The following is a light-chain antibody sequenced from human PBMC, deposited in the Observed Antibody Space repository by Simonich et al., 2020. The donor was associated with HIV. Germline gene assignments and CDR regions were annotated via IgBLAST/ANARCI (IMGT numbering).Light chain of an antibody. CDR2: WAS. J-gene: IGKJ3*01. V-gene: IGKV4-1*01. CDR1: QSVLYSSNNKNY. Sequence: DIVMTQSTDSLAVSLGERATINCKSSQSVLYSSNNKNYLSWYPQNQGHPPKVLIYWASNRESGGPDRFSGSGSGTDFTFTISSLQAEDVAVYYCQQYYSTPLTFGPGTKVKI. CDR3: QQYYSTPLT.